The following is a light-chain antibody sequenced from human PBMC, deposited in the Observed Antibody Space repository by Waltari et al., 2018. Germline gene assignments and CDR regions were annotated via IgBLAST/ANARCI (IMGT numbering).Light chain of an antibody. V-gene: IGKV3-20*01. CDR3: QQYASTPPT. Sequence: EVVSTQSPGTLSLSPGEGATLSCRASQSIGSYLGWYQQKPGQAPRPLISGTSSRATGIPDRFIGSGSGTDFTLTISSLEPEDFAVYYCQQYASTPPTFGQGTKLE. CDR1: QSIGSY. J-gene: IGKJ1*01. CDR2: GTS.